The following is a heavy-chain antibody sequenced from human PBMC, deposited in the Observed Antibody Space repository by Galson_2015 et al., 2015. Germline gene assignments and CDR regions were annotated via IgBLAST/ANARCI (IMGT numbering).Heavy chain of an antibody. Sequence: ETLSLTCAVYGGSFSGYYWSWIRQPPGKGLEWIGQINHSRSTNYNPSLKSRVTISVDTSKNQFSLKLSSATAADTAIYYCARFRGSKNYSLLENWFDPWGQGTLVTVSS. CDR1: GGSFSGYY. J-gene: IGHJ5*02. CDR2: INHSRST. D-gene: IGHD3-10*01. CDR3: ARFRGSKNYSLLENWFDP. V-gene: IGHV4-34*01.